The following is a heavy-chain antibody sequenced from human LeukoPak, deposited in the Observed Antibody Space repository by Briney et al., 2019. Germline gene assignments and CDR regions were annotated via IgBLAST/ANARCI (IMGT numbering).Heavy chain of an antibody. J-gene: IGHJ4*02. CDR2: INSDGSST. CDR3: ARGGYSSSALDY. V-gene: IGHV3-74*01. D-gene: IGHD6-13*01. CDR1: GFTFSSYW. Sequence: GGSLRLSCAASGFTFSSYWMRWVRQAPGKGLVWVSRINSDGSSTSYADSVKGRFTISRDNAKNTLYLQMNSLRAEDTAVYYCARGGYSSSALDYWGQGTLVTVSS.